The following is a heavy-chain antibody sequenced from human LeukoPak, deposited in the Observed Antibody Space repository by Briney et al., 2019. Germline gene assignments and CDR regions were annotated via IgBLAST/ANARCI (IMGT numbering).Heavy chain of an antibody. CDR2: MSRRGNT. V-gene: IGHV4-34*01. CDR1: GGSFSGYY. J-gene: IGHJ4*02. CDR3: ARHGEYYFDY. D-gene: IGHD3-10*01. Sequence: PSETLSLTCAVYGGSFSGYYWSWIRQPPGKGLEWIGQMSRRGNTNYNPSLKSRVTISVDTSKNQLSLKMNTVTAADTALHYCARHGEYYFDYWGQGTLVTVSS.